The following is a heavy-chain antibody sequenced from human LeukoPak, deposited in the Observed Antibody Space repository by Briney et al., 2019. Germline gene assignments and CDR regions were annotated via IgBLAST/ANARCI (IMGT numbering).Heavy chain of an antibody. J-gene: IGHJ4*02. CDR2: ISYDGSNK. V-gene: IGHV3-30*04. Sequence: GRSLRLSCAASGFTFCSYAMHWVRQAPGKGLEWVAVISYDGSNKYYADSVKGRFTISRDNSKNTLYLQMNSLRAEDTAVYYCVAVTKAWGQGTLVTVSS. CDR3: VAVTKA. D-gene: IGHD4-17*01. CDR1: GFTFCSYA.